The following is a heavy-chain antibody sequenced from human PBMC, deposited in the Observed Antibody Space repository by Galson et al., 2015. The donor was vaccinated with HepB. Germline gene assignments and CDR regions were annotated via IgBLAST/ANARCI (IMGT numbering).Heavy chain of an antibody. CDR3: AKDNLIVVPGVGDDASDI. CDR1: GFAFSGFG. J-gene: IGHJ3*02. Sequence: SLRLSCAGSGFAFSGFGIHWVRQAPGKGLEWVAFISHDGGQKYYADSVKGRFTISRDNSKKTLYLQMNSLRAEDTAVYYCAKDNLIVVPGVGDDASDIWGQGTMVTVSS. CDR2: ISHDGGQK. V-gene: IGHV3-30*18. D-gene: IGHD1-26*01.